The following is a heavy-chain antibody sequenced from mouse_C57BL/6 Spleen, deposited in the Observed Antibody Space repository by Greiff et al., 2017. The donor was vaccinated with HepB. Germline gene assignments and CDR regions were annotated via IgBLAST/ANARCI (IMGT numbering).Heavy chain of an antibody. CDR2: INPGSGGT. D-gene: IGHD2-5*01. CDR1: GYAFTNYL. J-gene: IGHJ1*03. CDR3: ARDYSNYRWYFDV. V-gene: IGHV1-54*01. Sequence: VQLQQSGAELVRPGTSVKVSCKASGYAFTNYLIEWVKQRPGQGLEWIGVINPGSGGTNYNEKFKGKATLTADKSSSTAYMQLSSLTSEDSAVYFWARDYSNYRWYFDVWGTGTTVTVSS.